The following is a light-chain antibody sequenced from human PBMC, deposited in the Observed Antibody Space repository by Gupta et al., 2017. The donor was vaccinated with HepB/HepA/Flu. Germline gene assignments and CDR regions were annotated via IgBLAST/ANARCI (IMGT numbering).Light chain of an antibody. V-gene: IGKV3-20*01. J-gene: IGKJ1*01. CDR2: GAS. CDR1: QSVNSNY. Sequence: EIVLTQSPGTLSLSPGERATLSCRASQSVNSNYLAWYQQKPGQAPSLLIYGASSRATGIPDRFSGSGSGTDFTLIISRLEPEDFAVYYCQQKDSAPRTFGQGTKVEIK. CDR3: QQKDSAPRT.